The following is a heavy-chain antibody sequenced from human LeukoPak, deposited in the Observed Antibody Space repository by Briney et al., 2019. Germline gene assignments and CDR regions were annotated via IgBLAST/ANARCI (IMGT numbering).Heavy chain of an antibody. CDR3: AKYSGAYDY. D-gene: IGHD1-26*01. J-gene: IGHJ4*02. V-gene: IGHV3-23*01. Sequence: QPGGSLRLSCAASGFTFSNYAMSWVRQAPGKGLERVSLISGSGGSTYYADSVKGRFTISRDNSKNTLYLQMNSLTAEDTAVYYCAKYSGAYDYWGQGTLVTVSS. CDR1: GFTFSNYA. CDR2: ISGSGGST.